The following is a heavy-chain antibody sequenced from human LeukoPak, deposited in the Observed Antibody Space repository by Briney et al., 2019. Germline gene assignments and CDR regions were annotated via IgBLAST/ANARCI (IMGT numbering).Heavy chain of an antibody. J-gene: IGHJ4*02. CDR1: GFTFSDCY. D-gene: IGHD3-22*01. V-gene: IGHV3-11*04. CDR2: ISSSGSTI. Sequence: GGSLRLSCAASGFTFSDCYTSWIRQAPGKGLEWVSYISSSGSTIYYADSVKGRFTISRDNAKNSLYLQMNSLRAEDTTVYYCAGDGWLLLPQVDYWGQGTLVTVSS. CDR3: AGDGWLLLPQVDY.